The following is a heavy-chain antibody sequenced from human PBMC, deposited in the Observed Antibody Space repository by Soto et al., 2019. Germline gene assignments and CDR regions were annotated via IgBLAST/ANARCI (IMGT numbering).Heavy chain of an antibody. CDR2: VIPILGNA. CDR1: GGTFSSYT. CDR3: ARESYYGSGWI. D-gene: IGHD3-10*01. Sequence: QVQLVQSGAEVKKPGSSVKVSCTASGGTFSSYTITWVRQAPGQGLEWMGRVIPILGNANYAQNFQGRVTITADKSTSTAYMELSSLRSEDTAVYYCARESYYGSGWIWGQGTLVTVSS. V-gene: IGHV1-69*08. J-gene: IGHJ1*01.